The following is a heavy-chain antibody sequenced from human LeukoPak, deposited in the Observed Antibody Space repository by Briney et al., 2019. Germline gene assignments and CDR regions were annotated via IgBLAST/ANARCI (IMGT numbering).Heavy chain of an antibody. D-gene: IGHD5-18*01. CDR3: AKIRDTAMVTSLGY. Sequence: GGSLRLSCAASGFTFSSYGMHCVRQAPGKGLEWVAVISYDGSNKYYADSVKGRFTISRDDSKNTLYLQMNSLRAEDTAVYYCAKIRDTAMVTSLGYWGQGTLVTVSS. CDR1: GFTFSSYG. CDR2: ISYDGSNK. J-gene: IGHJ4*02. V-gene: IGHV3-30*18.